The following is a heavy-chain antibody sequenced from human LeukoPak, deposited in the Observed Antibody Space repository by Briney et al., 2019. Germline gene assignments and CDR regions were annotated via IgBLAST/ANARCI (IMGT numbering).Heavy chain of an antibody. V-gene: IGHV3-9*01. CDR3: AKAFDWLSPFDY. CDR1: GFTFDDYA. Sequence: GGSLKLSCAASGFTFDDYAMHWVRQAPGKGLEWVSGISWNSGSIGYADSVKGRFTISRDNAKNSLHLQMNSLRTEDTALYYCAKAFDWLSPFDYWGQGTLVTVSS. D-gene: IGHD3-9*01. CDR2: ISWNSGSI. J-gene: IGHJ4*02.